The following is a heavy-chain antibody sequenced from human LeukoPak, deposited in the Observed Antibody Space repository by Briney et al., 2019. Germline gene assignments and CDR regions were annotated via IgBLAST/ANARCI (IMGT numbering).Heavy chain of an antibody. CDR1: GFIFSSYA. CDR3: AKESPRFDY. J-gene: IGHJ4*02. CDR2: ISGNGVST. V-gene: IGHV3-23*01. Sequence: PGGSLRLSCAASGFIFSSYAMSWVRQAPGKGLEWVSVISGNGVSTHYADSVKGRFTISRDNSKNTLYLQMNSLRAEDTAVYYCAKESPRFDYWGQGTLVTVSS.